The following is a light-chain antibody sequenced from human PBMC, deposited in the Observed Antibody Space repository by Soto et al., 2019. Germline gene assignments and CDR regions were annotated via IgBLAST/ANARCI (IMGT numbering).Light chain of an antibody. CDR3: QQYNIGPPYT. J-gene: IGKJ2*01. CDR2: GAS. CDR1: QRISSN. Sequence: EIVMTQSPATLSVSPGERATLYCKASQRISSNLAWYQQKPGQPPRLLIYGASTRASGIPARFSGSGSGTEFTLTISGLQSEDFALYYCQQYNIGPPYTFGQGTKLEIE. V-gene: IGKV3-15*01.